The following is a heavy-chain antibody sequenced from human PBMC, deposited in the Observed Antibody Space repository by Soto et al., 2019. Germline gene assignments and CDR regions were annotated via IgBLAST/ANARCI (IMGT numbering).Heavy chain of an antibody. Sequence: GGSLRLSCATSGFTFSTYWMHWVRQAPGKGLVWVSRINSDGSDTIYADSVKGRFTISRDHAKNSLYLQMKSLRAEDTAVYYCARDISGYSGYYYYGMDVWGQGTTVTVSS. D-gene: IGHD3-22*01. CDR1: GFTFSTYW. CDR2: INSDGSDT. J-gene: IGHJ6*02. CDR3: ARDISGYSGYYYYGMDV. V-gene: IGHV3-74*01.